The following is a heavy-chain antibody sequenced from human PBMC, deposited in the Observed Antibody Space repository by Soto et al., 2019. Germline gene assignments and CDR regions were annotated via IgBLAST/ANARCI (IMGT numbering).Heavy chain of an antibody. Sequence: SETLSLTCNVSGGSISSSSYYWGWIRHPPGKGLEWIGSIYYSGSTYYNPSLKSRVTISVDTSKNQFSLKLSSVTAADTAVYYCASQSSSWPGGWFDPWGQGTLVTVSS. J-gene: IGHJ5*02. CDR2: IYYSGST. V-gene: IGHV4-39*01. D-gene: IGHD6-13*01. CDR1: GGSISSSSYY. CDR3: ASQSSSWPGGWFDP.